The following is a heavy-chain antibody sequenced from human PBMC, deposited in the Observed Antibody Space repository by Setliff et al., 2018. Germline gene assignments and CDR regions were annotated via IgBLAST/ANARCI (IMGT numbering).Heavy chain of an antibody. CDR1: NFPFSNAW. D-gene: IGHD6-19*01. CDR2: IKSKTDGGTT. Sequence: GGSLRLSCAASNFPFSNAWMSWVRQAPGKGLEWVGRIKSKTDGGTTEYAASVKGRFTISRDDSKSIAYLQMNSLKTEDTAVYYCTRASSIAVAGSSIWGQGTLVTVSS. CDR3: TRASSIAVAGSSI. V-gene: IGHV3-15*01. J-gene: IGHJ4*02.